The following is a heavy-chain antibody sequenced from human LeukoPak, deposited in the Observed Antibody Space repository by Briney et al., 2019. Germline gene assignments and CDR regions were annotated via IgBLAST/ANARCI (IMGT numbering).Heavy chain of an antibody. D-gene: IGHD5-18*01. J-gene: IGHJ4*02. CDR3: TNAPEKWKQQWLQYFDY. V-gene: IGHV3-30*02. CDR2: IRYDGTNK. Sequence: GGSLKLSGAASGFSFSDDGMHWVRQAPGKGREWGAFIRYDGTNKNYADSVKGRFTISSDNAKNTLYLQMNSLSPEDTAVYYCTNAPEKWKQQWLQYFDYWGQGTLVTVSS. CDR1: GFSFSDDG.